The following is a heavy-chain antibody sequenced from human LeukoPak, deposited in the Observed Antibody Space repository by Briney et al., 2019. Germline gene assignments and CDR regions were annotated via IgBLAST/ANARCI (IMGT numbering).Heavy chain of an antibody. CDR2: INHSGST. Sequence: KPSATLSLTCAVYGGSFSGYYWSWIRQPPGKGLEWIGEINHSGSTNYNPSLKSRDTISVDTSKNQFSLKLSSVTAAATAVYYCARGHREYCSGGSCYNMDVWGKGTTVTVSS. J-gene: IGHJ6*03. D-gene: IGHD2-15*01. V-gene: IGHV4-34*01. CDR1: GGSFSGYY. CDR3: ARGHREYCSGGSCYNMDV.